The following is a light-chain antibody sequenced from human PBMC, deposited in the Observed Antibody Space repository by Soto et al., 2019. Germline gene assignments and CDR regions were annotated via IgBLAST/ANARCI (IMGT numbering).Light chain of an antibody. CDR3: QQSYSTPRT. Sequence: DIQMSQSPSSLSASVGERVTITCRASQSISSYLNWYQRKPGKAPKLLIYAASSLQSGVPSRFSGSGSGTDFTLTISSLQPEDFATYYCQQSYSTPRTFGQGTKVDI. V-gene: IGKV1-39*01. CDR1: QSISSY. CDR2: AAS. J-gene: IGKJ1*01.